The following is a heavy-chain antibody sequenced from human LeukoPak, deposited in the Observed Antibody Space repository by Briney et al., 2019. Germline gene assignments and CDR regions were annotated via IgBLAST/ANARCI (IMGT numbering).Heavy chain of an antibody. CDR2: ISTSESIR. CDR1: GFTLSDHH. J-gene: IGHJ3*02. V-gene: IGHV3-11*04. D-gene: IGHD6-19*01. Sequence: PGGSLRLSCGVSGFTLSDHHMSWVRQAPGKGLEWVSYISTSESIRYYADSVKGRFTISRDSAQNSLFLQMNNLRPEDTAVYYCARGAGAFDIWGQGTMVTVSS. CDR3: ARGAGAFDI.